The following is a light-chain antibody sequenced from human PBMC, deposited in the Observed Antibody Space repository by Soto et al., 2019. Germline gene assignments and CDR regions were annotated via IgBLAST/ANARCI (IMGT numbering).Light chain of an antibody. CDR1: QTIRSD. CDR3: HQYNTWPLT. V-gene: IGKV3-15*01. Sequence: EIVMTQAPVTRSVSPVEISTLSFMASQTIRSDLAWYQQKPGQAPRLLISDASTRATGIPARFNGSGSGTEFTLAISSLQSEDFAIYYCHQYNTWPLTFGGGTKVDIK. CDR2: DAS. J-gene: IGKJ4*01.